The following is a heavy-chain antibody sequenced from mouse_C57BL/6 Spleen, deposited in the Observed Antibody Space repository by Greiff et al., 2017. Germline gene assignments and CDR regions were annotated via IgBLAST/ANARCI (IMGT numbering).Heavy chain of an antibody. Sequence: QVQLQQPGAELVKPGASVKLSCKASGYTFTSYWMHWVKQRPGQGLEWIGEIDPSEGCTNYNEKFKGKATVTVDTSSSTAYMQLSSLTSEDSAVYYGARPYYYGGSRYAMDYWGQGTAVTVSS. J-gene: IGHJ4*01. CDR1: GYTFTSYW. D-gene: IGHD1-1*02. CDR3: ARPYYYGGSRYAMDY. CDR2: IDPSEGCT. V-gene: IGHV1-50*01.